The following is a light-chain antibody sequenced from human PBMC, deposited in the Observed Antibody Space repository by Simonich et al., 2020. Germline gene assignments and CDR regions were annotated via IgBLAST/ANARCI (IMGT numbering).Light chain of an antibody. CDR2: DAS. CDR3: QQRSNWPPYT. Sequence: EIVLTQSPATLSLSPGERAPLSCRASQSVSSYLAWYPQKPGQAPRLLIYDASNRATGIPARFSGSGSGTDFTLTISSLEPEDFAVYYCQQRSNWPPYTFGQGTKLEIK. J-gene: IGKJ2*01. V-gene: IGKV3-11*01. CDR1: QSVSSY.